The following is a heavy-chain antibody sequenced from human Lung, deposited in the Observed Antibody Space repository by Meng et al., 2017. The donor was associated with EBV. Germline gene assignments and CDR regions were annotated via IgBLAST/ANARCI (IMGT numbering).Heavy chain of an antibody. D-gene: IGHD3-22*01. CDR1: GGSFSGYY. V-gene: IGHV4-34*01. Sequence: QLQLNQWGAGLLKPSETLSLTCVVDGGSFSGYYWNWIRQSPGKGLEWIGEINHSGTTNYSPSLKSRVTISADTSKKQFSLKLSSVTAADTAVYYCARVGYYYDRSGPYAAAFDNWGQGTLVTVSS. CDR2: INHSGTT. J-gene: IGHJ4*02. CDR3: ARVGYYYDRSGPYAAAFDN.